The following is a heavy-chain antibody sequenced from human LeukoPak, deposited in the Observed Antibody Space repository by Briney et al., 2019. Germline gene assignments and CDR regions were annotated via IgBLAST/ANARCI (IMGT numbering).Heavy chain of an antibody. CDR2: MNPNSGNT. CDR1: GYTFTSYD. J-gene: IGHJ6*03. CDR3: ARGWSGGWYYYYYMDV. Sequence: GASVKVSCKASGYTFTSYDINWVRQATGQGLEWMGWMNPNSGNTGYAQKFQGRVTITRNTSLSTAYMELSSLRSEDTAVYYCARGWSGGWYYYYYMDVWGKGTTVTVSS. D-gene: IGHD6-19*01. V-gene: IGHV1-8*03.